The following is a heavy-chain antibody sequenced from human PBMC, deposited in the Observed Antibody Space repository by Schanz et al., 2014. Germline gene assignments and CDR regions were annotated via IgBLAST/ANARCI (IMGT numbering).Heavy chain of an antibody. CDR1: GGSITNYY. D-gene: IGHD1-1*01. CDR3: ARHPYFNCYFDY. J-gene: IGHJ4*02. CDR2: VSNTGTA. V-gene: IGHV4-59*08. Sequence: QEQLQESGPGLVKPSETLSLTCTVSGGSITNYYWSWIRPPPGKGLEWVGYVSNTGTANYNPSLNSRVSISVDSSKNKFSLKLSSVTAADTALYYCARHPYFNCYFDYWGPGTLATVSS.